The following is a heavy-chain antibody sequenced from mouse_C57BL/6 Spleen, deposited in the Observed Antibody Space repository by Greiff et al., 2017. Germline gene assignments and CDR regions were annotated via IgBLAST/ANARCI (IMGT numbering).Heavy chain of an antibody. J-gene: IGHJ1*03. CDR2: IYPGSGST. CDR3: ARSGGYDGGFDV. D-gene: IGHD2-2*01. V-gene: IGHV1-55*01. Sequence: QVQLQQPGAELVKPGASVKMSCKASGYTFTSYWITWVKQRPGQGLEWIGDIYPGSGSTNYNEKFKSKATLTVDTSSSTAYMQLSSLTSEDSAVYYCARSGGYDGGFDVWGTGTTVTVSA. CDR1: GYTFTSYW.